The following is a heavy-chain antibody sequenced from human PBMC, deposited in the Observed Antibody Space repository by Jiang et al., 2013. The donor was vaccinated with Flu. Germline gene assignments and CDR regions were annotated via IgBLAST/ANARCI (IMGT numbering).Heavy chain of an antibody. V-gene: IGHV3-23*01. CDR1: GFTFSSYA. CDR3: AKVAKTEHCTGGSCYSPAEYFQQ. J-gene: IGHJ1*01. Sequence: LSCAASGFTFSSYAMSWVRQAPGKGLEWVSTITGSGGNAYYANSVKGRFTVSRDNSQNTLLLQMNSLRADDTAVYYCAKVAKTEHCTGGSCYSPAEYFQQWGQGTLVTVSS. D-gene: IGHD2-15*01. CDR2: ITGSGGNA.